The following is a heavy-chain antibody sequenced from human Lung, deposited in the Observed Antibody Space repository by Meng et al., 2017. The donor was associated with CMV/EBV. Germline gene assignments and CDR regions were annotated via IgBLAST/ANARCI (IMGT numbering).Heavy chain of an antibody. D-gene: IGHD6-19*01. CDR2: INHSGST. CDR1: GGSFSDYY. V-gene: IGHV4-34*01. CDR3: ARVQWLAYYFDS. J-gene: IGHJ4*02. Sequence: SETXSLXCGVYGGSFSDYYWSWIRQPPGKGLERIGEINHSGSTNYNPSLKSRLTVSIDTSSDQFSLRLTSVTAADTAVYYCARVQWLAYYFDSWGQGTLVTVSS.